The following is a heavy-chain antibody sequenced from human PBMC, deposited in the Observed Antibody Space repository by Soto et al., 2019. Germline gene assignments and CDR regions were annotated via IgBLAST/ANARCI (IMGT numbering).Heavy chain of an antibody. J-gene: IGHJ4*02. D-gene: IGHD3-22*01. V-gene: IGHV3-74*01. CDR2: ISNDGTGT. CDR3: VRDQDSRGYSVFKL. Sequence: GGSLRLSCEASGFSFNSFFMHWVRQGPGKGLEWVSRISNDGTGTTYADSVQGRFTVSRDNSKTTVYLQMNRLRPEDTAVYFCVRDQDSRGYSVFKLWGQGTQVTVSS. CDR1: GFSFNSFF.